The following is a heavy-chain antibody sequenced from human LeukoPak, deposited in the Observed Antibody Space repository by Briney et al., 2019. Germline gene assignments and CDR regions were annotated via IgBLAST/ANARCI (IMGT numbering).Heavy chain of an antibody. D-gene: IGHD2-2*01. V-gene: IGHV3-15*01. Sequence: PGRSLRLSCAASGFTFSSYAMHWVRQAPGKGLEWVGRIKSKTDGGTTDYAAPVKGRFTISRDDSKNTLYLQMNSLKTEDTAVYYCTTDSPRYCSSTSCWADYYYYYMDVWGKGTTVTISS. CDR1: GFTFSSYA. CDR2: IKSKTDGGTT. CDR3: TTDSPRYCSSTSCWADYYYYYMDV. J-gene: IGHJ6*03.